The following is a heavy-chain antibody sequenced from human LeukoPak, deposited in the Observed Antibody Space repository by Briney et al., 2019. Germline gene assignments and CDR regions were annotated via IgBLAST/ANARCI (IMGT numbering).Heavy chain of an antibody. J-gene: IGHJ4*02. D-gene: IGHD3-16*02. V-gene: IGHV1-18*01. CDR1: GYTFTSYG. CDR2: ISAYNGNT. Sequence: ASVKVSCKASGYTFTSYGISWVRQAPGQGLEWMGWISAYNGNTNYAQKLQGRVAMTTDTSTSTAYMELRSLRSDDTAVYYCARAPPGGVTLGGVIVYDYFDYWGQGTLVTVSS. CDR3: ARAPPGGVTLGGVIVYDYFDY.